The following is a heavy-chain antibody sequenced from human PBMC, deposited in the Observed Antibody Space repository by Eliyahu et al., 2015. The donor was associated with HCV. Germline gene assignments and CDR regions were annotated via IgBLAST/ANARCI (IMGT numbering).Heavy chain of an antibody. CDR3: ARLFGYSYGHDY. Sequence: QLQLQESGPGLVKPSETLSLTCTVSGGSISSSSYYWGWIRQPPGKGLEWIGSIYYSGSTYYNPSLKSRVTISVDTSKNQFSLKLSSVTAADTAVYYCARLFGYSYGHDYWGQGTLVTVSS. J-gene: IGHJ4*02. CDR2: IYYSGST. D-gene: IGHD5-18*01. CDR1: GGSISSSSYY. V-gene: IGHV4-39*01.